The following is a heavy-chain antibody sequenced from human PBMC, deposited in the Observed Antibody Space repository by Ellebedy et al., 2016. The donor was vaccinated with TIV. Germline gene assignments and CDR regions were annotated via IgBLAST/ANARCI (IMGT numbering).Heavy chain of an antibody. Sequence: GESLKISCAASGFTVSTNHMSWVRQAPGKGLEWVSVIYRGGSTHYADSLKGKFTISRDISKNTVFLQMNSLRPEDTAVYYCARDLIRVDGMDVWGQGTTVTVSS. CDR3: ARDLIRVDGMDV. V-gene: IGHV3-66*01. D-gene: IGHD2-8*02. CDR2: IYRGGST. CDR1: GFTVSTNH. J-gene: IGHJ6*02.